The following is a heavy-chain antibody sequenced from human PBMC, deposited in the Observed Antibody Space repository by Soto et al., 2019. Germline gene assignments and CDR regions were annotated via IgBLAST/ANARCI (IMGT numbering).Heavy chain of an antibody. CDR1: GYTFTSYY. V-gene: IGHV1-69*13. CDR3: ARGMAVEMATIRLPFDY. D-gene: IGHD5-12*01. J-gene: IGHJ4*02. CDR2: IIPIFGTA. Sequence: SVKVSCKASGYTFTSYYMHWVRQAPGQGLEWMGGIIPIFGTANYAQKFQGRVTITADESTSTAYMELSSLRSEDTAVYYCARGMAVEMATIRLPFDYWGQGTLVTVSS.